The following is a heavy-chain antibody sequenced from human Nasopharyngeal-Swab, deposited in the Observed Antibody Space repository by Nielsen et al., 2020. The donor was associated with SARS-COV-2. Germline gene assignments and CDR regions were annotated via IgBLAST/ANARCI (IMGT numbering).Heavy chain of an antibody. V-gene: IGHV4-4*07. D-gene: IGHD4-17*01. J-gene: IGHJ4*02. CDR1: GGSISSYY. Sequence: GSLRLSCTVSGGSISSYYWSWIRQPAGKGLEWIGRIYTSGSTNYNPSLKSRVTISVDTSKNQFSLKLSSVTAADTAVYYCASGDDYGDYRADYWGQGTLVTVSS. CDR2: IYTSGST. CDR3: ASGDDYGDYRADY.